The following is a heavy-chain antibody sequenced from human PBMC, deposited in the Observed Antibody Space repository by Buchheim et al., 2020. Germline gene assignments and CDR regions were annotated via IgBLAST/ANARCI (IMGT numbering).Heavy chain of an antibody. Sequence: QVQLVESGGGVVQPGRSLRLSCAASGFTFSGYGMHWVRQAPGKGLEWVAVISYDGSNKYYADSVKGRFTISRDNSKNTLYLQMNSLRAEDTAVYYCAKLGDPGRDGYNSDYWGQGTL. V-gene: IGHV3-30*18. J-gene: IGHJ4*02. CDR3: AKLGDPGRDGYNSDY. CDR2: ISYDGSNK. D-gene: IGHD5-24*01. CDR1: GFTFSGYG.